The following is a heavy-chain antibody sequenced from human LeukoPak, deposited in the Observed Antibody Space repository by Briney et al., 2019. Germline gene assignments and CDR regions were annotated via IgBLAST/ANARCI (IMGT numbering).Heavy chain of an antibody. CDR2: ISGSGGST. D-gene: IGHD1-1*01. CDR3: AKEDLLAAERGYFDY. Sequence: GGSLRLSCAASGFTFRSYEMNWVRQAPGKGLEWVSAISGSGGSTYYADSVKGRFTISRDNSKNTLYLQMNSLRAEDTAVYYCAKEDLLAAERGYFDYWGQGTLVTVSS. CDR1: GFTFRSYE. V-gene: IGHV3-23*01. J-gene: IGHJ4*02.